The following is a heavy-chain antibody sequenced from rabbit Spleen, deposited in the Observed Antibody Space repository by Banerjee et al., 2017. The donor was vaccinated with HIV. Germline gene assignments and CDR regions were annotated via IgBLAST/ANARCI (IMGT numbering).Heavy chain of an antibody. CDR3: ARDAGASFSTYGMDL. CDR2: AYAGSSGSA. V-gene: IGHV1S40*01. Sequence: QSLEESWGGLVKPGASLTLTCKASGFSFNSGYDMCWVRQAPGKGLVWVACAYAGSSGSAYSAPWAEGRSTLYNPSSTTVALQIASLTAADTAAYFCARDAGASFSTYGMDLWGQGTLVTVS. D-gene: IGHD8-1*01. J-gene: IGHJ6*01. CDR1: GFSFNSGYD.